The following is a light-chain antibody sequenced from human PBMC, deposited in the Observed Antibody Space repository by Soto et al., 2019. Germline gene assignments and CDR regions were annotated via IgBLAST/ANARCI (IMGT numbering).Light chain of an antibody. Sequence: EIVMTQSPATLSVSPGERATLSCRASQSVSSNLAWYQQKPGQAPRLLIYGASTRATGIPARFSGSGSGTEFTLTISSLQSEDFAVYYCQPDNNCATWTFGQGTKVYIK. J-gene: IGKJ1*01. V-gene: IGKV3-15*01. CDR2: GAS. CDR1: QSVSSN. CDR3: QPDNNCATWT.